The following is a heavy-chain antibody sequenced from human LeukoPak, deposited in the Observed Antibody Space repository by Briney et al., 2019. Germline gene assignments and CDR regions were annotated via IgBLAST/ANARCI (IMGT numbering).Heavy chain of an antibody. V-gene: IGHV1-46*01. Sequence: ASVKVSCKASGYTFTSYYMHWVRQAPGQGLEWMGIINPSGGSTSYAQKFQGRVTMTRDTSTSTVYMELSSLRSEDTAVYYCARDLGGSTSSPNWFDPWGQGTLVTVSS. J-gene: IGHJ5*02. CDR1: GYTFTSYY. D-gene: IGHD2-2*01. CDR3: ARDLGGSTSSPNWFDP. CDR2: INPSGGST.